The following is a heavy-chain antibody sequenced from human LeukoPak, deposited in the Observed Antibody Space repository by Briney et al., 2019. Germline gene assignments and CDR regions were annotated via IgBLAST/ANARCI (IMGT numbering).Heavy chain of an antibody. V-gene: IGHV3-23*01. CDR3: AKVPRYYYDSSGYENWFDP. D-gene: IGHD3-22*01. J-gene: IGHJ5*02. Sequence: PGGSLTLSCAASGFPFSRYAMSGPRQAPGKGLEWVSAISGSGGSTYYADSVKGRFTISRDNSKNTLYLQMNSLRAEDTAVYYCAKVPRYYYDSSGYENWFDPWGQGTLVTVSS. CDR1: GFPFSRYA. CDR2: ISGSGGST.